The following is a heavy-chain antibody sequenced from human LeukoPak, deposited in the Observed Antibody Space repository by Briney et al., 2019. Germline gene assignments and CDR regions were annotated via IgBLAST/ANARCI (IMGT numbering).Heavy chain of an antibody. CDR3: ARMKRGVMGYYYYYMDV. V-gene: IGHV4-4*07. CDR1: GGSISSYY. J-gene: IGHJ6*03. Sequence: SETLSLTCTVSGGSISSYYWSWIRQPAGKGLEWIGRIYTSGSTNYNPSLKSRVTMSVDTSKNQFSLKLSSVTAADTAVYYCARMKRGVMGYYYYYMDVWGKGTTVTVSS. CDR2: IYTSGST. D-gene: IGHD3-16*01.